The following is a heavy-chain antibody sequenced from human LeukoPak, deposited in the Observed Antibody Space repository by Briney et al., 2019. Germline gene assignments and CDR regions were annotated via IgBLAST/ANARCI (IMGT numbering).Heavy chain of an antibody. CDR2: IYYSGAT. CDR3: ARGGHYSSSWELDY. J-gene: IGHJ4*02. D-gene: IGHD6-6*01. V-gene: IGHV4-59*01. CDR1: GGSIRSYY. Sequence: SETLSLTCTVSGGSIRSYYGSWIRQPPGKGLEWIGYIYYSGATNYNPSLKSRVTMSVDTSKNQFSLKLSSVTAADTAVYYCARGGHYSSSWELDYWGQGTLVTVSS.